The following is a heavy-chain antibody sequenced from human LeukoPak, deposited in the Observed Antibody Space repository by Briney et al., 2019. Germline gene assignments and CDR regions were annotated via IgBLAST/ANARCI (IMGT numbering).Heavy chain of an antibody. V-gene: IGHV1-69*13. D-gene: IGHD3-22*01. CDR3: ARGGYYYDSSGY. J-gene: IGHJ4*02. Sequence: ASVKVSCKASGGTFSSYAISWARQAPGQGLEWMGGIIPIFGTANYAQKFQGRVTITADESTSTAYMELSSLRSEDTAVYYCARGGYYYDSSGYWGQGTLVTVSS. CDR2: IIPIFGTA. CDR1: GGTFSSYA.